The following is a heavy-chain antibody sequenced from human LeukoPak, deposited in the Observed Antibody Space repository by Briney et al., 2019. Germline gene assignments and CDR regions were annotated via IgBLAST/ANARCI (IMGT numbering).Heavy chain of an antibody. D-gene: IGHD3-22*01. Sequence: PGRSLRLSCAASGFTFDDYAMHWVRQAPGKGLEWVSGISWNSGSIGYADSVKGRFTISRDNSKNTLYLQMNSLRAEDTAVYYCAKDSHSNGYPTSFDYWGQGTLVTVSS. CDR2: ISWNSGSI. J-gene: IGHJ4*02. CDR3: AKDSHSNGYPTSFDY. V-gene: IGHV3-9*01. CDR1: GFTFDDYA.